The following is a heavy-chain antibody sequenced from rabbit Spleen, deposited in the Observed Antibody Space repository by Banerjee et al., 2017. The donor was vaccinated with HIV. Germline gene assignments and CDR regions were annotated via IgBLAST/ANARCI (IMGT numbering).Heavy chain of an antibody. CDR3: ARSYDSGNVAYANGL. CDR1: GFSFSSNYW. D-gene: IGHD6-1*01. Sequence: QEQLEESGGDLVKPEGSLTLTCTASGFSFSSNYWIYWVRQAPGKGLEWIACIYTGDGNTYYASWAKGRITISKTSSTTVTLQMTSLTAADTATYFCARSYDSGNVAYANGLWGPGTLVTVS. CDR2: IYTGDGNT. J-gene: IGHJ4*01. V-gene: IGHV1S45*01.